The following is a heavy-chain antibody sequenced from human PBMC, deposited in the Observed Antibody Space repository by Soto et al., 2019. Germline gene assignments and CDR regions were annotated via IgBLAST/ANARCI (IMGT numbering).Heavy chain of an antibody. Sequence: ASVKVSCKASGGTFSSYAISWVRQAPGQGLEWMGGIIPIFGTANYAQKFQGRVTITADESTSTAYMELSSLRSEDTAVYYCASKHYYYYYGMDVWGQGTTVTVS. CDR3: ASKHYYYYYGMDV. CDR2: IIPIFGTA. V-gene: IGHV1-69*13. CDR1: GGTFSSYA. J-gene: IGHJ6*02.